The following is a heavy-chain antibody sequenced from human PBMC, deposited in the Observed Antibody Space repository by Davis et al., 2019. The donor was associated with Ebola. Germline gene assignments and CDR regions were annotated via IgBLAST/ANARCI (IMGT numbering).Heavy chain of an antibody. V-gene: IGHV3-74*01. CDR3: ASGVYGMDV. CDR2: INPDGTKT. D-gene: IGHD3-10*01. Sequence: GESLKISCAASRVTSTTNWIHWVRQAPGKGLVWVSRINPDGTKTGYADSVRGRFTISRDIAKNTLFLQMNSLRAEDTAVYYCASGVYGMDVWGKGTTVTVSS. CDR1: RVTSTTNW. J-gene: IGHJ6*04.